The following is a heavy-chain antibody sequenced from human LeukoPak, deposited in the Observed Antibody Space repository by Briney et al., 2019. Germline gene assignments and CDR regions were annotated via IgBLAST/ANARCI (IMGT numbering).Heavy chain of an antibody. D-gene: IGHD4-17*01. CDR1: GFTFDDYG. CDR2: INWNGGST. J-gene: IGHJ5*02. V-gene: IGHV3-20*04. CDR3: ARSLVYGDYVP. Sequence: GGSLRLSCAASGFTFDDYGMSWVRQAPGKGLEWVSGINWNGGSTGYAASVKGRSTISRDNANNSLYLQMNSLRAEDTALYYCARSLVYGDYVPWGQGTLVTVSS.